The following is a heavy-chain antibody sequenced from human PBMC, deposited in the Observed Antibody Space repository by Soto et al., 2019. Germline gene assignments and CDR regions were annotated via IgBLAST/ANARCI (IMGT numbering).Heavy chain of an antibody. CDR2: INTGGSST. J-gene: IGHJ1*01. V-gene: IGHV3-74*03. CDR3: ASDGVSVAGPSGFQH. Sequence: GGSLRLSCAASGFTFSTYWMHWVRQAPGKGLVWVSRINTGGSSTTYADSVKGRFTISRDNAKNTLYLKMNSRRAEDTAVYYCASDGVSVAGPSGFQHWGQGTLVTVSS. D-gene: IGHD6-19*01. CDR1: GFTFSTYW.